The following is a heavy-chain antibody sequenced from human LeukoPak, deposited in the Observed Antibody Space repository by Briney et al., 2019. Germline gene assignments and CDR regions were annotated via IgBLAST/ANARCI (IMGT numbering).Heavy chain of an antibody. V-gene: IGHV3-74*01. Sequence: GGSLRLSCAASGFTFGNSWVHWVRQAPGKGLVWVSLINADGSTTTYADSVKGRFTISRDNARNTLSLQMNSLTIEDTAVYYCVVVVEPPDSDGFDVWGQGTMIAVSS. CDR1: GFTFGNSW. CDR2: INADGSTT. CDR3: VVVVEPPDSDGFDV. J-gene: IGHJ3*01. D-gene: IGHD1-14*01.